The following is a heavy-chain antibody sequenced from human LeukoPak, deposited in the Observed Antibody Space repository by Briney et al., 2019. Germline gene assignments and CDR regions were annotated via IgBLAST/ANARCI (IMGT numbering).Heavy chain of an antibody. D-gene: IGHD2-21*02. Sequence: ASVKVSCKASGYMFTGYYMHWVRQAPGQGLEWMGCINPNSGGTNYAQKFQGRVTMTRDTSISTAYMELGSLRSDDTAVYYCARGYCSGDCFTLFDYWGQGTLVTVSS. CDR3: ARGYCSGDCFTLFDY. CDR1: GYMFTGYY. V-gene: IGHV1-2*02. J-gene: IGHJ4*02. CDR2: INPNSGGT.